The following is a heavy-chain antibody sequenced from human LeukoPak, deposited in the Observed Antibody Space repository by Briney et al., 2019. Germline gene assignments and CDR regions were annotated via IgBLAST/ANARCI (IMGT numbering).Heavy chain of an antibody. CDR2: IYHSGST. CDR3: ARALRSHSGCSGGSCYSGFDY. V-gene: IGHV4-30-2*01. Sequence: SETLSLTCTVSGGSISSGGYYWSWIRQPPGKGLEWIGYIYHSGSTYYNPSLKSRVTISVDRSKNQFSLKLSSVTAADTAVYYCARALRSHSGCSGGSCYSGFDYWGQGTLATVSS. J-gene: IGHJ4*02. D-gene: IGHD2-15*01. CDR1: GGSISSGGYY.